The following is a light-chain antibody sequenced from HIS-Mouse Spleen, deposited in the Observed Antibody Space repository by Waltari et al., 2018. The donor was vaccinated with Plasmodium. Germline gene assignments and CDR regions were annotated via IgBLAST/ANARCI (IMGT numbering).Light chain of an antibody. CDR3: NSRDSSGNHWV. CDR1: SLRSYY. Sequence: SSELTQDPAVSVALGQTVRITCQGDSLRSYYARWYQQKPGQAPVLFTYGKNNRPSRIPVRFSGASSRNTGSLTMTGARAEDEADYYCNSRDSSGNHWVFGGGTKMTVL. J-gene: IGLJ3*02. CDR2: GKN. V-gene: IGLV3-19*01.